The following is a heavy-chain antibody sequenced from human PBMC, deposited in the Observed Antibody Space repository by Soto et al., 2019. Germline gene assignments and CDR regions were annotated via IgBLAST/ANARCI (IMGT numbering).Heavy chain of an antibody. CDR1: GYTFTSYA. CDR2: INGGNGNT. J-gene: IGHJ4*02. V-gene: IGHV1-3*05. Sequence: QVQLVQSGAEEKKPGASVKVSCKTSGYTFTSYAMHWVRQAPGQRLEWMGWINGGNGNTKYSQKFQGRVTITRDTSESTADMELSSLRSEETAVYYCARGRGYNWNDFDYWGQGTRVTVSS. D-gene: IGHD1-1*01. CDR3: ARGRGYNWNDFDY.